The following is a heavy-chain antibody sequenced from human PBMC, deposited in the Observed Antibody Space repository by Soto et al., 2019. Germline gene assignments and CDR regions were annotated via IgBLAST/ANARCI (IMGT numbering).Heavy chain of an antibody. CDR3: ARLPLAAAYSDANT. Sequence: GESLKISCKGSGYRFTNYWISWVRQMPGKGLVWMGRIDPSDSYINYSPSFQGHVTISADKSISTAYLQWSSLKASDTAMYYCARLPLAAAYSDANTWGQGTLVTVSS. CDR2: IDPSDSYI. V-gene: IGHV5-10-1*01. D-gene: IGHD6-13*01. CDR1: GYRFTNYW. J-gene: IGHJ5*02.